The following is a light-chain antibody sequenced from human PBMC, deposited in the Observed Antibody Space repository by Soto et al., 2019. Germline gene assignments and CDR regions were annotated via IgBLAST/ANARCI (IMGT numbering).Light chain of an antibody. Sequence: EIVLTQSPATLSLSPGERATLSCRASQSVSSYLAWYQQKPGQAPRLLIYDASNRATGITARFSGSGSGTDFTLTISRLEPEDFAVYYCQQYGSSPPETFGGGTKVDIK. V-gene: IGKV3-20*01. J-gene: IGKJ4*01. CDR3: QQYGSSPPET. CDR1: QSVSSY. CDR2: DAS.